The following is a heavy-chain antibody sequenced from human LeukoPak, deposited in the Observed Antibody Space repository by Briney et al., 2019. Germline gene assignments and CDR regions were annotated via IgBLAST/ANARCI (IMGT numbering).Heavy chain of an antibody. D-gene: IGHD3-10*01. J-gene: IGHJ4*02. CDR1: GGSISSYY. V-gene: IGHV4-59*01. CDR3: ASCPMVRGAPIDY. CDR2: IYYSGST. Sequence: SETLSLTCTVSGGSISSYYWSWIRQPPGKGLEWIGYIYYSGSTNYNPSLKSRVTISVDTSKNQFSLKLSSVTAADTAVYYCASCPMVRGAPIDYWGQGTLVTVSS.